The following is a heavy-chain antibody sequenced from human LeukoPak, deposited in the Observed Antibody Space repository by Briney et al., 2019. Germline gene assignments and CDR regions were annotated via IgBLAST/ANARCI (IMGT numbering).Heavy chain of an antibody. D-gene: IGHD4-23*01. CDR2: INSDDSST. CDR1: EFTFSTYW. V-gene: IGHV3-74*01. Sequence: GGPLRLSCAASEFTFSTYWMHWVRQAPGKGLVWVSRINSDDSSTNYADSVKGRFTISRDNAKNTLYLQMNSLSTEDTAVYYCASGYSSDYGGNVYWGRGTLVTVSS. CDR3: ASGYSSDYGGNVY. J-gene: IGHJ4*02.